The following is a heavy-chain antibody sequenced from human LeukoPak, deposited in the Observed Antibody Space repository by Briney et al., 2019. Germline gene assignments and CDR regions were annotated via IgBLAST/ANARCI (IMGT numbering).Heavy chain of an antibody. V-gene: IGHV3-49*04. D-gene: IGHD6-19*01. CDR3: TRARYSSGWPFDY. CDR1: GFTFGDYA. Sequence: GRSLRLSCTTSGFTFGDYAMSWVRQAPGKGLEWVGLIRSKAYGGTTEYAASVKGRFTISRDDSKSIAYLQMNSLKTEDTAVYYCTRARYSSGWPFDYWGQGTLVTVSS. CDR2: IRSKAYGGTT. J-gene: IGHJ4*02.